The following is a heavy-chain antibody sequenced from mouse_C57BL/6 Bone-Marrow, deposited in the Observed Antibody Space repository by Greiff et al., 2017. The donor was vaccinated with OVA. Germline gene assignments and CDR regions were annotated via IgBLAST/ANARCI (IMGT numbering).Heavy chain of an antibody. CDR1: GFSLSTFGLG. D-gene: IGHD2-5*01. CDR2: IWWVDDK. J-gene: IGHJ4*01. Sequence: QVTLKESGPGILQPSQTLSLTCSFSGFSLSTFGLGVGWIRQPSGKGLEWLAHIWWVDDKYYNPVLKSRLTISKDTYKNQVFLKIANVDTADTATYYWARISYYSKEDYAMDYWGQGTSVSVSS. CDR3: ARISYYSKEDYAMDY. V-gene: IGHV8-8*01.